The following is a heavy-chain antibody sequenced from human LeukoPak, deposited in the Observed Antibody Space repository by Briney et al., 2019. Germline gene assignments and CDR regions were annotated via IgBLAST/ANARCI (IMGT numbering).Heavy chain of an antibody. V-gene: IGHV1-2*04. J-gene: IGHJ4*02. CDR2: INPNSGGT. D-gene: IGHD6-6*01. CDR3: ARSRVAARPTFDY. Sequence: ASVKVSCKASGYTFTGYYMHWVRQAPGQGLEWMGWINPNSGGTNYAQKFQGWVTMTRDTSISTAYMELSSLRSGDTAVYYCARSRVAARPTFDYWGQGTLVTVSS. CDR1: GYTFTGYY.